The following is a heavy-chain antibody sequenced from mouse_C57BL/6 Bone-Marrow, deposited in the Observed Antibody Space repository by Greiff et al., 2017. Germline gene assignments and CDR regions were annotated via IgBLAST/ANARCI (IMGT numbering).Heavy chain of an antibody. CDR3: TTPPTPDYYGRSPWCFDV. CDR2: IDPEDGDT. V-gene: IGHV14-1*01. Sequence: EVQLQQSGAELVRPGASVKLSCTASGFNIKDYYMHWVKQRPEQGLEWIGRIDPEDGDTEYAPKFQGKATMTADTSSNTAYLQLSSLTSEDTAVYYWTTPPTPDYYGRSPWCFDVWGKGTTVTVSS. J-gene: IGHJ1*03. CDR1: GFNIKDYY. D-gene: IGHD1-1*01.